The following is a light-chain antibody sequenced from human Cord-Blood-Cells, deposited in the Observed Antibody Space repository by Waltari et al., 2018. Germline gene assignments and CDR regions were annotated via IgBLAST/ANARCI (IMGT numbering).Light chain of an antibody. Sequence: EIVLTQSPATLSLSPGERATLSCRASKSVSSYLAWYQQKPGQAPRLLIYDASNRATGIPARFSGRGSGTDFTLTISSLEPEDFAVYYCQQRSNWPRTFGQGTKVEIK. CDR1: KSVSSY. V-gene: IGKV3-11*01. CDR2: DAS. CDR3: QQRSNWPRT. J-gene: IGKJ1*01.